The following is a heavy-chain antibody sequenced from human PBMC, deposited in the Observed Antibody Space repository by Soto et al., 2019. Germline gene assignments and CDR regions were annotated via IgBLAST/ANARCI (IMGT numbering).Heavy chain of an antibody. V-gene: IGHV4-34*01. D-gene: IGHD3-3*01. Sequence: SETLSLTCAVYGGSFSGYYWSWIRQPPGKGLEWIGEINHSGSTNYNPSLKSRVTISVDTSKNQFSLKLSSVTAADTAVYYCARGPPTYYDFWSGYYRSHWFDPWGQGTLVTVSS. CDR1: GGSFSGYY. J-gene: IGHJ5*02. CDR2: INHSGST. CDR3: ARGPPTYYDFWSGYYRSHWFDP.